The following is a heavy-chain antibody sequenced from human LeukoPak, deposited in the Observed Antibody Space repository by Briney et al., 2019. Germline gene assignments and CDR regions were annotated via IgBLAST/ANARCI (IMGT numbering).Heavy chain of an antibody. CDR2: ISSSSSYI. V-gene: IGHV3-21*01. CDR3: ARVSARRGNAFDI. CDR1: GFTFSSYT. J-gene: IGHJ3*02. Sequence: AGGSLRLSCAASGFTFSSYTMNWVRQAPGKGLEWVSSISSSSSYIYYADSVKGRFTISRDNAKNSLYPQMNSLRAEDTAVYYCARVSARRGNAFDIWGQGTMVTVSS. D-gene: IGHD6-6*01.